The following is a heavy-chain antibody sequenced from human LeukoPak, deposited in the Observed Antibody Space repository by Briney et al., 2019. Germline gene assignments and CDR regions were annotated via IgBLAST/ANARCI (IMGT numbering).Heavy chain of an antibody. J-gene: IGHJ6*02. Sequence: GRSLRLSCAASGFTFSSYAMHWVRQAPGKGLEWVAVISYDGSNKYYADSVKGRFTISRDNSKNTLYLQMNSLRAEDTAVYYCARQEAEYYDSSGSGPSPNYYYGMDVWGQGTTVTVSS. CDR3: ARQEAEYYDSSGSGPSPNYYYGMDV. D-gene: IGHD3-22*01. CDR2: ISYDGSNK. V-gene: IGHV3-30-3*01. CDR1: GFTFSSYA.